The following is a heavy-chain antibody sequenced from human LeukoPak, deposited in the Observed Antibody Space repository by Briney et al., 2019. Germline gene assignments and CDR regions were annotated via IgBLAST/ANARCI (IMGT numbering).Heavy chain of an antibody. D-gene: IGHD3-9*01. V-gene: IGHV3-48*03. J-gene: IGHJ4*02. CDR2: ITSGSTL. Sequence: GGSLRLSCAASGFTFSGYEMNWVRQAPGKGLARVSYITSGSTLYYADSVKGRFTIPRDNAKNSLYLQMNSLRAEDTAVYYCARDMGIVTGYYVDYWGQGTLVTVSS. CDR3: ARDMGIVTGYYVDY. CDR1: GFTFSGYE.